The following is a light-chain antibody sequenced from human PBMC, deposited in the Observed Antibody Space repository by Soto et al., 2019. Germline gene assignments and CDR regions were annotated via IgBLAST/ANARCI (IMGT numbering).Light chain of an antibody. J-gene: IGLJ1*01. V-gene: IGLV2-14*01. CDR2: DVS. Sequence: QSVLTQPASVSGSPGQSITISCTGTSSDVGGYNYVSWYQQHPGKAPKLMIYDVSNRPSGVSNRFSGSKSGNTASLTISGLQAEDEADYYCSSYTSSSTPNYVFGNGTNVPV. CDR3: SSYTSSSTPNYV. CDR1: SSDVGGYNY.